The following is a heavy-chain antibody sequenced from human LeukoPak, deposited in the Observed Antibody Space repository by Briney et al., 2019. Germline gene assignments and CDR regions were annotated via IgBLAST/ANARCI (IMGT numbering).Heavy chain of an antibody. CDR2: IYHSGST. CDR3: ARLGGDVAY. D-gene: IGHD3-16*01. J-gene: IGHJ4*02. CDR1: GYSISSGYY. Sequence: SETLSLTCTVSGYSISSGYYWGWIRQPPGKGLEWIGSIYHSGSTNYNPSLKSRVTISVDTSKNQFSLKLSSVTAADTAVYYCARLGGDVAYWGQGTLVTVSS. V-gene: IGHV4-38-2*02.